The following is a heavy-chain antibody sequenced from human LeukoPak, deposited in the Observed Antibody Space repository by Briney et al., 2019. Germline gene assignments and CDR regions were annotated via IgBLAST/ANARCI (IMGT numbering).Heavy chain of an antibody. Sequence: GGSLRLSCAASGFTFSSYSMNWARQAPGKGLEWVSYISSSSSTIYYADSVKGRFTISRDNAKNSLYLQMNSLRAEDTAVYYCARDSLSVCSSTSCPGNRYYYYYYMDVWGKGTTVTVSS. CDR3: ARDSLSVCSSTSCPGNRYYYYYYMDV. V-gene: IGHV3-48*01. D-gene: IGHD2-2*01. CDR2: ISSSSSTI. J-gene: IGHJ6*03. CDR1: GFTFSSYS.